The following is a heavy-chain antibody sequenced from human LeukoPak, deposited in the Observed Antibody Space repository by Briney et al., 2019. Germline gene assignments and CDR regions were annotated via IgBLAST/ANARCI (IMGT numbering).Heavy chain of an antibody. CDR3: AKGDLSGLYFDY. CDR2: ISYDGSNK. V-gene: IGHV3-30*18. J-gene: IGHJ4*02. CDR1: GFTFSSYG. Sequence: GGSLRLSCAASGFTFSSYGMHWVRQAPGKGLEWVAVISYDGSNKYYADSVKGRFTISRDNSKNTLNLQMNSLRAEDTAVYYCAKGDLSGLYFDYWGQGTLVTVSS. D-gene: IGHD3-10*01.